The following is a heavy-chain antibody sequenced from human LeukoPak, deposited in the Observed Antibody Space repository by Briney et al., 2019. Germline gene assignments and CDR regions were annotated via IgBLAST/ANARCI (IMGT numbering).Heavy chain of an antibody. CDR3: ARTPRYCSSTSCYYYYYYYMDV. CDR2: IKQDGSEK. CDR1: GFTVSSNY. D-gene: IGHD2-2*01. J-gene: IGHJ6*03. Sequence: GGSLRLSCAASGFTVSSNYMSWVRQAPGKGLEWVANIKQDGSEKYYVDSVKGRFTISRDNAKNSLYLQMNSLRAEDTAVYYCARTPRYCSSTSCYYYYYYYMDVWGKGTTVTVSS. V-gene: IGHV3-7*01.